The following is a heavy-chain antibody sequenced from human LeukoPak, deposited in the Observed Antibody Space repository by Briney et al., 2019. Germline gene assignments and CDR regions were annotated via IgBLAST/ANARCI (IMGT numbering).Heavy chain of an antibody. Sequence: PGGSLRLSCAASGLTFSSYAMSWVRQAPGKGLEWASAISGSGGSTYYADSVKGRFTISRDNSKNTLYLQMNSLRAEDTAVYYCAEGYWDLDYWGQGTLVTVSS. CDR3: AEGYWDLDY. V-gene: IGHV3-23*01. D-gene: IGHD2-8*02. J-gene: IGHJ4*02. CDR2: ISGSGGST. CDR1: GLTFSSYA.